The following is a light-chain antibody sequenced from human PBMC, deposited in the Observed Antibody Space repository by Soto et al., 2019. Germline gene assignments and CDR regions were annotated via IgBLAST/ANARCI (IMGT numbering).Light chain of an antibody. CDR1: QSVSDNH. CDR2: RAS. CDR3: QQYGSSPRFT. V-gene: IGKV3-20*01. Sequence: DIVLTQSPGTLSLSPGERATLSCRASQSVSDNHLAWYQQKPGQAPRLLIYRASRRATDIPDRFSGSGSGTEFSLTISRLEPEEFVVYYCQQYGSSPRFTFGPGTKVDI. J-gene: IGKJ3*01.